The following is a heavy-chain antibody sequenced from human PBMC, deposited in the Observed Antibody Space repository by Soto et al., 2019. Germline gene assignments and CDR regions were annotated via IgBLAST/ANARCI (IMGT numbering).Heavy chain of an antibody. J-gene: IGHJ4*02. D-gene: IGHD2-8*02. CDR2: MNPNSDNT. V-gene: IGHV1-8*01. CDR3: VVKGWWGYDY. CDR1: GYMFTSYD. Sequence: QVQLVQSGAEVKKPGASVKVSCKASGYMFTSYDINWVRQATGQGLEWMGWMNPNSDNTGYAQTFQGRVTMTRNTSINTAYMELIGLSSEDTAVYYCVVKGWWGYDYWGQGTLVTVSS.